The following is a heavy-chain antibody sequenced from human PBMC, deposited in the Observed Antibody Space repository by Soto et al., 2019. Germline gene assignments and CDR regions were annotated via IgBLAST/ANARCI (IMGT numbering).Heavy chain of an antibody. J-gene: IGHJ5*02. CDR2: INQDGSDT. D-gene: IGHD1-1*01. Sequence: PRKGLEWMANINQDGSDTYYVDSVKVRFTISRDNAKKPMYLQMNSLRAEDTDVYYCEEGLGTTLPGPWGLVTLVSVPS. V-gene: IGHV3-7*05. CDR3: EEGLGTTLPGP.